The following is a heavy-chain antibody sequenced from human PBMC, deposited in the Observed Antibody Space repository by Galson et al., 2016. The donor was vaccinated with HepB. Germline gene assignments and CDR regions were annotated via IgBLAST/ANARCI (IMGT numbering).Heavy chain of an antibody. CDR3: ARLSSSSRWDLKTFDY. D-gene: IGHD6-13*01. Sequence: QSGAEVKKPEESLKISCKGSGYSFTNYWIGWVRQMPGKGLEWMGIIYPGDSDTRYSPSFQGQVTISADRSITTAYLQWSSLKASDTAMYYCARLSSSSRWDLKTFDYWGQGTLVTVSS. CDR1: GYSFTNYW. J-gene: IGHJ4*02. V-gene: IGHV5-51*03. CDR2: IYPGDSDT.